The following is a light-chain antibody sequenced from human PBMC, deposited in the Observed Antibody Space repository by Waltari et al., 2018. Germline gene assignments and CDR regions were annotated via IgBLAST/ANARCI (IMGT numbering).Light chain of an antibody. CDR1: QSISSW. V-gene: IGKV1-5*03. Sequence: DIQMTQSPSTLSASVGDRVTITCRASQSISSWLAWYQQKPGKAPKLLIYGASSLESGVPSRFRGSGSGTEFTLTISSLQPDDFATYYCQRYNNWWTFGQGTKVEIK. CDR3: QRYNNWWT. CDR2: GAS. J-gene: IGKJ1*01.